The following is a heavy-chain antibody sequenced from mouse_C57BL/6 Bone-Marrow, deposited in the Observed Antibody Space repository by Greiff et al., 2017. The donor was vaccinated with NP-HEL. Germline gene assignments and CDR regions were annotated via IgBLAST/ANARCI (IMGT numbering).Heavy chain of an antibody. J-gene: IGHJ4*01. CDR2: IDPSDSYT. CDR1: GYTFTSYW. V-gene: IGHV1-69*01. Sequence: QVQLQQPGAELVMPGASVKLSCKASGYTFTSYWMHWVKQRPGQDLEWIGEIDPSDSYTNYNQKFKGKSTLTVDKYSSTAYMQLSSLTSEDSAVYYCARWGLRRYYYAMDYWGQGTSVTVSS. D-gene: IGHD2-4*01. CDR3: ARWGLRRYYYAMDY.